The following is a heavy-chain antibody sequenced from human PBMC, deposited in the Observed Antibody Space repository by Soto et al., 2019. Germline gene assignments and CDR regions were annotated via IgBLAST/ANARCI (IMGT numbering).Heavy chain of an antibody. CDR1: GFTFSSYS. J-gene: IGHJ4*02. CDR2: ISSSSSYI. D-gene: IGHD6-13*01. Sequence: GTLILACTASGFTFSSYSMNWVRQAPGKGLEWVSSISSSSSYIYYADSVKGRFTISRDNAKNSLYLQMNSLRAEDTAVSYCASSYSSSWPFDYWGQGTLVTVYS. CDR3: ASSYSSSWPFDY. V-gene: IGHV3-21*01.